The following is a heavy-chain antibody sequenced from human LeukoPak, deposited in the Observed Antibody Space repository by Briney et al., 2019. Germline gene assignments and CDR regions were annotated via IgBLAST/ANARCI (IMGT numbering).Heavy chain of an antibody. V-gene: IGHV3-23*01. Sequence: GGSLRLSCAASAFTFSSYAMSWVRQAPAKGLEWVSGISDNVCITYYADSLKGRFTIPRDNSKNPLYLQLNSLRAEDTAVYYCAKVVYAWKSGGWYDYWGQGTLVTVSS. D-gene: IGHD6-19*01. CDR3: AKVVYAWKSGGWYDY. J-gene: IGHJ4*02. CDR2: ISDNVCIT. CDR1: AFTFSSYA.